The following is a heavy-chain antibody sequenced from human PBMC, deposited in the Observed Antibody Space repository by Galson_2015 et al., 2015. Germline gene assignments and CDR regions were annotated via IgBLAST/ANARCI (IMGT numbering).Heavy chain of an antibody. D-gene: IGHD2-21*02. CDR2: IWYDGSNK. Sequence: SLRLSCAASGFTFSSYGMHWVRQAPGKGLEWVAVIWYDGSNKYYADSVRGRFTISRDNSKNTLYLQMNSLRAEDTAVYYCARDELRYCGGDCSLDYWGQGTLVTVSS. V-gene: IGHV3-33*01. CDR3: ARDELRYCGGDCSLDY. CDR1: GFTFSSYG. J-gene: IGHJ4*02.